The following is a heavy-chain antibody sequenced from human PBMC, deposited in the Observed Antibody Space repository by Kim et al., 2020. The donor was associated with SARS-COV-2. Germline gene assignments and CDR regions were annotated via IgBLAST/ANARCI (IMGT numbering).Heavy chain of an antibody. Sequence: ASVKVSCKASGYTFTSYGISWVRQAPGQGLEWMGWISAYNGNTNYAQKLQGRVTMTTDTSTSTAYMELRSLRSDDTAVYYCARALLLWFGELPYFDYWGQGTLVTVSS. CDR3: ARALLLWFGELPYFDY. D-gene: IGHD3-10*01. CDR2: ISAYNGNT. CDR1: GYTFTSYG. J-gene: IGHJ4*02. V-gene: IGHV1-18*04.